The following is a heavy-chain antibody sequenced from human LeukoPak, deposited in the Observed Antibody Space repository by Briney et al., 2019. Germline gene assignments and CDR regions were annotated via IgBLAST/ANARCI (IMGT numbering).Heavy chain of an antibody. CDR3: ARHDIVVVPAAIDPPSGGWFDP. J-gene: IGHJ5*02. Sequence: SETLSLTCAVSGYSISSGYYWGWIRQPPGKGLEWIGSIYHSGTTYYNPSLKSRVTISVDTSKNQFSLKLSSLTAADTAVYYCARHDIVVVPAAIDPPSGGWFDPWGQGTLVTVSS. V-gene: IGHV4-38-2*01. CDR2: IYHSGTT. D-gene: IGHD2-2*01. CDR1: GYSISSGYY.